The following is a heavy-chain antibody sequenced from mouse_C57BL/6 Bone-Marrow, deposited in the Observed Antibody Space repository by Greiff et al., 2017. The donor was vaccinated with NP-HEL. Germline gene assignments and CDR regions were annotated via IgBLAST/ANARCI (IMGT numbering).Heavy chain of an antibody. V-gene: IGHV5-9*01. Sequence: EVQVVESGGGLVKPGGSLKLSCAASGFTFSSYTMSWVRQTPEKRLEWVATISGGGGNTYYPDSVKGRFTISRDNAKNTLYLQMSSLRSEDTALYYCARFYYGLYWYFDVWGTGTTVTVSS. CDR2: ISGGGGNT. J-gene: IGHJ1*03. D-gene: IGHD2-1*01. CDR3: ARFYYGLYWYFDV. CDR1: GFTFSSYT.